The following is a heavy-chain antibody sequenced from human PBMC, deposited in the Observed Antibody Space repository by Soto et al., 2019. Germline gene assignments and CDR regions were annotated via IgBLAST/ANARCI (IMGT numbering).Heavy chain of an antibody. CDR3: TTDRHCSGGSCLYYYYYMDV. CDR2: IKSKTDGGTT. Sequence: EVQLVESGGGLVKPGGSLRLSCAASGFTFSNAWMSWVRQAPGKGLEWVGRIKSKTDGGTTDYAAPVKGRFTISRDDSKNTLYLQMNSLKTEDTAVYYCTTDRHCSGGSCLYYYYYMDVWGKGTTVTVSS. J-gene: IGHJ6*03. V-gene: IGHV3-15*01. D-gene: IGHD2-15*01. CDR1: GFTFSNAW.